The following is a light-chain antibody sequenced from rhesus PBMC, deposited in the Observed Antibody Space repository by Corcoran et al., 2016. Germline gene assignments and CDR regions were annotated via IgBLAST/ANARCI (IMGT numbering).Light chain of an antibody. CDR3: LQSKSYPFT. Sequence: DIQMTQSPSSLSASVGDTVTITCRASQVISRYLTWFQQKPGKAPKLLIYDASTLESGVPSRFSASGSVTDFTLTISRLQPEDFAAYYCLQSKSYPFTFGPGTKLDFK. CDR2: DAS. CDR1: QVISRY. J-gene: IGKJ3*01. V-gene: IGKV1-28*02.